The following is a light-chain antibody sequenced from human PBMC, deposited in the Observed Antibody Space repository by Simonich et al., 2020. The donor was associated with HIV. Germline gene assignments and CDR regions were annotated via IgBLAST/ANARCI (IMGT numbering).Light chain of an antibody. CDR3: CSYAGTYTWV. CDR1: SSDVGDYNY. J-gene: IGLJ3*02. CDR2: DVS. V-gene: IGLV2-11*01. Sequence: QSALTQPRSVSGSPAQSVTISCTGTSSDVGDYNYVSWYQQHPGKAPKLMIYDVSERPSGVPDRCSGSKSGNTASLTSSGLQAEDEADYYCCSYAGTYTWVFGGGTRLTVL.